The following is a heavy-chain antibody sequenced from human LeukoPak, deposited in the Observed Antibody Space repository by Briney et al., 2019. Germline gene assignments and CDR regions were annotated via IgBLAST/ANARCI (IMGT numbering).Heavy chain of an antibody. J-gene: IGHJ3*02. Sequence: GGSLRLSCAASGFPFSGSAMHWVRQAPGKGLEWVAVISYDGSNKYYADSVKGRFTISRDNSKNTLYLQMNSLRAEDTAVYYCARDYGGLAFDIWGQGTMVTVSS. CDR2: ISYDGSNK. CDR1: GFPFSGSA. V-gene: IGHV3-30-3*01. D-gene: IGHD3-10*01. CDR3: ARDYGGLAFDI.